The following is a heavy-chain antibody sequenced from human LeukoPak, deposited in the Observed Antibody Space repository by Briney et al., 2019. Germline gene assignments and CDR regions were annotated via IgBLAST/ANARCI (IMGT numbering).Heavy chain of an antibody. J-gene: IGHJ6*03. D-gene: IGHD5-12*01. CDR3: ARVGYSGYDLFPSYYYYYMDV. Sequence: GGSLRLSCAASGFTFSSYSMNWVRQAPGKGLEWVSSISSSSSYIYYADSVKGRFTISRDNAKNSLYLQMNSLRAEDTAVYYCARVGYSGYDLFPSYYYYYMDVWGKGTTVTISS. CDR1: GFTFSSYS. CDR2: ISSSSSYI. V-gene: IGHV3-21*01.